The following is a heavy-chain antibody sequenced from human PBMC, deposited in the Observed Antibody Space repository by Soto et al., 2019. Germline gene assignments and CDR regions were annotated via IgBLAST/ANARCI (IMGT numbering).Heavy chain of an antibody. J-gene: IGHJ1*01. Sequence: EVQLVESGGGLVQPGGSLRLSCAASGFSFNTYSMNWVRQAPGKGLEWLSYISGTSSTTYYADSVKGRFTISRDNAKNSLYPQMNSLRAEDTALYYCAREAPTIGSQYFQHWGQGTLVTVSS. CDR3: AREAPTIGSQYFQH. D-gene: IGHD1-26*01. V-gene: IGHV3-48*01. CDR2: ISGTSSTT. CDR1: GFSFNTYS.